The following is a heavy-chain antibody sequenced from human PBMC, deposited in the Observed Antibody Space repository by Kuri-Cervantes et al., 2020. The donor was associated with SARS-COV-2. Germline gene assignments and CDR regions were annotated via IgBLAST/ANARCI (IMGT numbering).Heavy chain of an antibody. CDR3: ARDSRSYYQVLLDHFYYSYMDV. J-gene: IGHJ6*03. CDR2: ISAYNGNT. Sequence: ASVKVSCKASGYTFTSYGISWVRQAPGQGLEWMGWISAYNGNTNYAQKLQGRVTMTTDTSTSTAYMELRSLRSDDTAVYYCARDSRSYYQVLLDHFYYSYMDVWGKGTTVTVSS. V-gene: IGHV1-18*01. D-gene: IGHD1-26*01. CDR1: GYTFTSYG.